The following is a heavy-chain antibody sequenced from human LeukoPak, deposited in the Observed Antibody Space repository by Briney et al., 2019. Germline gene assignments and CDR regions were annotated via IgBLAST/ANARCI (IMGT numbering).Heavy chain of an antibody. J-gene: IGHJ4*02. V-gene: IGHV3-11*01. CDR3: ARCRGHGCCFEN. CDR1: GFTFSDYY. D-gene: IGHD2-15*01. CDR2: ISPSGATI. Sequence: GGSLRLSCAASGFTFSDYYMSWIRQAPGKGLEWVSYISPSGATISYADSVKGRFTTSRDNAKSSLYLQMNSLRAEDTAVYYWARCRGHGCCFENGGRGPKVPVSS.